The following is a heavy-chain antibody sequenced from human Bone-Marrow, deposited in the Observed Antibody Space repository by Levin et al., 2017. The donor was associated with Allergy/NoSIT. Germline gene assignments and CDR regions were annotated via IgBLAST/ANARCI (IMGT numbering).Heavy chain of an antibody. CDR1: SLPFSPPF. J-gene: IGHJ4*02. V-gene: IGHV3-30*03. CDR3: ARAAGTDRHDFDS. CDR2: VGYDGDTE. Sequence: GGSLSLSFFFSSLPFSPPFLHWVRQAPGKGLEWVSVVGYDGDTEHYADSVKGRFTFSLSHSKNTVYLQMSSLRPEDTALYYCARAAGTDRHDFDSWGRGIVVTVSS. D-gene: IGHD1-14*01.